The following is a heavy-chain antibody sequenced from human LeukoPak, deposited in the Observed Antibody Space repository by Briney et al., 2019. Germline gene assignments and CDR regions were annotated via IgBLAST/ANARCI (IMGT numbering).Heavy chain of an antibody. J-gene: IGHJ4*02. CDR3: VRGLGYCSGGSCSYYFDY. Sequence: SETLSLTCAVYGGSFSGYYWGWIRQPPEKGLEWIGEINHSGSTNYNPSLKSRVTISVDTSKNQFSLKLSSVTAADTAVYYCVRGLGYCSGGSCSYYFDYWGQGTLVTVSS. V-gene: IGHV4-34*01. D-gene: IGHD2-15*01. CDR1: GGSFSGYY. CDR2: INHSGST.